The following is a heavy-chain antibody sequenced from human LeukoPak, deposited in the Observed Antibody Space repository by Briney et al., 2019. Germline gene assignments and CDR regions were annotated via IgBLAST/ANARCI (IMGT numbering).Heavy chain of an antibody. D-gene: IGHD4-17*01. CDR1: GFSFSNYW. CDR3: ARDRDDGAFEY. CDR2: VKEDGRVK. Sequence: PGGSLCPSCAASGFSFSNYWMSWVRQAPEKGLEWVANVKEDGRVKQYMDSVKGRFTISRDNAKNSLYLQMNSLRVEDTAVYYCARDRDDGAFEYWGPGSLGTVSS. V-gene: IGHV3-7*01. J-gene: IGHJ4*02.